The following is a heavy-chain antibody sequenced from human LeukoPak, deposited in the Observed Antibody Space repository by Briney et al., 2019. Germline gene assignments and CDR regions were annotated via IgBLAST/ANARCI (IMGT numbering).Heavy chain of an antibody. D-gene: IGHD3-9*01. Sequence: SETLSLTCAVYGGSFSGYYWSWIRQPPGKGLEWIGEIHDSGSTNYNPSLKSRVTISVDTSTNQFSLKLSSVTAADTAVYYCARLLYDILTGYHTAFDIWGQGTMVTVSS. CDR3: ARLLYDILTGYHTAFDI. J-gene: IGHJ3*02. CDR2: IHDSGST. V-gene: IGHV4-34*01. CDR1: GGSFSGYY.